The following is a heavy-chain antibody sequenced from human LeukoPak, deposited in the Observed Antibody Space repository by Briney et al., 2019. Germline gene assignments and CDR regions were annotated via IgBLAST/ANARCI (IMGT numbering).Heavy chain of an antibody. CDR3: ARKLVRGYYYYYYMDV. V-gene: IGHV4-39*07. Sequence: PSETLSLTCTVSGGSISSSSYYWGWIRQPPGKGLEWIGSIYYSGSTYYNPSLKSRVTISVDTSKNQFSLKLSSVTAADTAVYYCARKLVRGYYYYYYMDVWGKGTTVTVSS. CDR2: IYYSGST. CDR1: GGSISSSSYY. D-gene: IGHD6-6*01. J-gene: IGHJ6*03.